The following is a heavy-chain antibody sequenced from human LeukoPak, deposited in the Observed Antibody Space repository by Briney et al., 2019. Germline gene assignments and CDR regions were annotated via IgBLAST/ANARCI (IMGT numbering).Heavy chain of an antibody. D-gene: IGHD2-21*01. CDR1: GYTFTSYD. Sequence: ASVKVSCKASGYTFTSYDINWVRQATGQGLEWMGWMNPNSGNTGYAQKFQGRVTMTRYTSISTAYMELSSLRSEDTAVYYCARGITVVNWFDPWGQGTLVTVSS. CDR3: ARGITVVNWFDP. CDR2: MNPNSGNT. J-gene: IGHJ5*02. V-gene: IGHV1-8*01.